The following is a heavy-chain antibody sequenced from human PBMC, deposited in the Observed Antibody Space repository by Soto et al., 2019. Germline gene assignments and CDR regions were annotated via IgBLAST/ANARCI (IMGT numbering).Heavy chain of an antibody. Sequence: QVQLVQSGAEGKKPGSSVKVSCKASGGTFSSYAISWVRQAPGQGLEWMGGIIPIFSTANYAQKFQGRVTITAYKSTSTAYTELSSVRSDDTAVYYCAGDRIAAAAGLKRELDYWGQVTLVTVSS. J-gene: IGHJ4*02. CDR2: IIPIFSTA. D-gene: IGHD6-13*01. V-gene: IGHV1-69*06. CDR1: GGTFSSYA. CDR3: AGDRIAAAAGLKRELDY.